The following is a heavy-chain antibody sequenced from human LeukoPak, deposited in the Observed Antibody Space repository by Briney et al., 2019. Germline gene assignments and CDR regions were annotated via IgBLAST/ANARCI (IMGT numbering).Heavy chain of an antibody. V-gene: IGHV1-18*01. CDR3: ARAKTLEPTPSNAFDI. CDR1: GYTFTSYG. Sequence: ASVKVSCKASGYTFTSYGYSWVRQAPGQGLEWMGWISAYNGNTKYAQKLQGRVTMTTVTSTSAVYMELRSLTSDDTAVYYCARAKTLEPTPSNAFDIWGQVTMVTVSS. CDR2: ISAYNGNT. D-gene: IGHD1-1*01. J-gene: IGHJ3*02.